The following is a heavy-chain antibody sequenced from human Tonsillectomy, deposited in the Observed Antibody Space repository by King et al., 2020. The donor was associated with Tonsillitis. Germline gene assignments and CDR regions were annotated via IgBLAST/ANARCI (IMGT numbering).Heavy chain of an antibody. Sequence: QLVQSGAEVKKPGASLKISCKASGFSFRTYWIGWVRQMPGKGMDWMGIIYPDDSDTRYSPSFQGQVTISADKSINTAYLQWSSLKASDTAMYYCARPYSGSETGQDSFDIWGQGPMVTVSS. V-gene: IGHV5-51*01. CDR1: GFSFRTYW. D-gene: IGHD1-26*01. CDR3: ARPYSGSETGQDSFDI. J-gene: IGHJ3*02. CDR2: IYPDDSDT.